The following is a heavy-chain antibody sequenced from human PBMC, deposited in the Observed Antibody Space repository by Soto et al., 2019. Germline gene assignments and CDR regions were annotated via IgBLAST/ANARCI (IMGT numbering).Heavy chain of an antibody. Sequence: QVQLQESGPGLVKPSGTLSLTCAVSGGSISSSNWWSWVRQPPGKGLEWIGKIYHSGSTNYNPSLKSRVTISVDKSKNQFSLKLSSVTAADTAVDYCARVYMVRGTIIRYFDYWGQGTLVTVSS. J-gene: IGHJ4*02. CDR1: GGSISSSNW. CDR2: IYHSGST. D-gene: IGHD3-10*01. CDR3: ARVYMVRGTIIRYFDY. V-gene: IGHV4-4*02.